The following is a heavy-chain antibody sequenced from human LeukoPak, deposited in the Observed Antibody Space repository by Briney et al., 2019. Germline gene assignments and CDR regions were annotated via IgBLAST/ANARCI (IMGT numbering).Heavy chain of an antibody. Sequence: GGSLRLSYAASGFALGNFWMYWVRQAPGRGLVWVSRINSDGSNTSYADSVKGRFTISRDNAKNTLYLQMNSLRAGDTAVYYYERGAGFDVFDIWGQRTMVSVSS. V-gene: IGHV3-74*01. CDR3: ERGAGFDVFDI. J-gene: IGHJ3*02. CDR2: INSDGSNT. CDR1: GFALGNFW.